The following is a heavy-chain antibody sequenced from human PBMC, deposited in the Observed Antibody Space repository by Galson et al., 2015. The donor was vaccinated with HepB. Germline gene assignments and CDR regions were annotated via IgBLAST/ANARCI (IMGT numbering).Heavy chain of an antibody. CDR2: INYSGAT. CDR1: GGSLSGYS. D-gene: IGHD3-22*01. V-gene: IGHV4-34*01. CDR3: ARAQGGVSMIAVVVTSAYYYMDV. J-gene: IGHJ6*03. Sequence: SETLSLTCGVYGGSLSGYSWNWVRQSPGKGLGWIGEINYSGATKYNPSLKSRVTMSVDTSKNQFSLKLSSVTAADTALYFCARAQGGVSMIAVVVTSAYYYMDVWSKGATVTVSS.